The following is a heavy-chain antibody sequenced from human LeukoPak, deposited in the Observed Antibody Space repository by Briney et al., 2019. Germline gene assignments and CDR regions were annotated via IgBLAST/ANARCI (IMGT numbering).Heavy chain of an antibody. CDR3: ARDYRDYCSSSSCPYFDY. CDR1: GYIFTKYG. V-gene: IGHV1-18*01. CDR2: ISAYNGDT. J-gene: IGHJ4*02. Sequence: ASVKVSCKAPGYIFTKYGISWVRQAPGQGLEWMGWISAYNGDTNYAQKLQGRVTMTTDTSTSTAYMELRSLRSDDTAVYYCARDYRDYCSSSSCPYFDYWGQGTLVTVSS. D-gene: IGHD2-15*01.